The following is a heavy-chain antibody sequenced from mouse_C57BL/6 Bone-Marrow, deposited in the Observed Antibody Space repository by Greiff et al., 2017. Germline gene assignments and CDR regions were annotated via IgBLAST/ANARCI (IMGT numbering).Heavy chain of an antibody. CDR2: IYPSDSET. CDR3: ARGIYYYGSSSFAY. J-gene: IGHJ3*01. Sequence: VQLQQPGAELVRPGSSVKLSCKASGYTFTSYWMDWVKQRPGQGLEWIGNIYPSDSETHYNQKFKDKATLTVDKSSSTAYMQLSSLTSEDSAVYYCARGIYYYGSSSFAYWGQGTLVTVSA. CDR1: GYTFTSYW. V-gene: IGHV1-61*01. D-gene: IGHD1-1*01.